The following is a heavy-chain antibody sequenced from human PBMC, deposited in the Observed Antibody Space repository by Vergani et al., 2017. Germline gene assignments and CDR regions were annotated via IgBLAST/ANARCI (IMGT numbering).Heavy chain of an antibody. V-gene: IGHV3-23*01. D-gene: IGHD5-24*01. CDR1: GFAFSRYA. CDR3: AKSGWLQHFGAHYFYS. Sequence: EVQLLESGGRLVQPGGSLRRSCVAFGFAFSRYAMSWVRQAPGKGPEWVSGLPASGSGISSAASVRGRFTISRDNSKNTLFLQMDSLRAEDTAVYYCAKSGWLQHFGAHYFYSWGQGILVTVSS. CDR2: LPASGSGI. J-gene: IGHJ4*02.